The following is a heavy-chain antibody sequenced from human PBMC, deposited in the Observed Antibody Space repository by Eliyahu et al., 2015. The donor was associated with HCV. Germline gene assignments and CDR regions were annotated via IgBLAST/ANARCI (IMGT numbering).Heavy chain of an antibody. J-gene: IGHJ6*02. CDR1: GYTFTSYY. D-gene: IGHD3-9*01. V-gene: IGHV1-46*01. CDR2: INPSGXXT. CDR3: ARERGGESYDILTGYQARDYYYGMDV. Sequence: QVQLVQSGAEVKKPGASVKVSCXASGYTFTSYYMHWVRQAPGXGLEWMGIINPSGXXTSYAQKXQGRVTMTRDTSTSTVYMELSSLRSEDTAVYYCARERGGESYDILTGYQARDYYYGMDVWGQGTTVTVSS.